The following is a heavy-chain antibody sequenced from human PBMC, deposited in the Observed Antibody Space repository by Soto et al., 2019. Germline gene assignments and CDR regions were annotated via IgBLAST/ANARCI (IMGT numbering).Heavy chain of an antibody. Sequence: EVQLLESGGGLVQPGGSLRLSCAASGFTFSSYAMSWVRQAPGKGLEWVSAISGSGGSTYYADSVKGRFTISRDNSKNTLYLQMNSLRAEDTAVYYCAKDRLGLVVVAATFDYWGQGTLVTVSS. CDR3: AKDRLGLVVVAATFDY. CDR2: ISGSGGST. D-gene: IGHD2-15*01. V-gene: IGHV3-23*01. CDR1: GFTFSSYA. J-gene: IGHJ4*02.